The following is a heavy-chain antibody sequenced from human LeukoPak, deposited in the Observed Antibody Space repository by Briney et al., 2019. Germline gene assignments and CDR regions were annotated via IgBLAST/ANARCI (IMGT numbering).Heavy chain of an antibody. CDR2: IYHSGTT. Sequence: PSETLSLTCAVSDYPISSNYFWGWIRQPPGKGLEWIGGIYHSGTTYYNPSLKSRVTFLLDTSKSQFSLKLTSVSAADTAMYFCAIPVVPLEGEEWGSIGDYWGQGILVTVSS. J-gene: IGHJ4*02. CDR3: AIPVVPLEGEEWGSIGDY. V-gene: IGHV4-38-2*01. CDR1: DYPISSNYF. D-gene: IGHD2-15*01.